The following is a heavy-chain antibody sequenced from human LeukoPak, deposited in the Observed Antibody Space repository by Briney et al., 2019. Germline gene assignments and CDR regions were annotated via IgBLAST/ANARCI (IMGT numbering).Heavy chain of an antibody. CDR2: IWYDGSNK. V-gene: IGHV3-33*01. CDR3: ARDIVLMVYAIRDYYYYGMYV. Sequence: GRSLRLSCAASGFTFSIYGMHRVRQAPGKGREGVAVIWYDGSNKYYADSVKGRLTVSRDNSKNMMYLQMNSLRAEDTAVYYCARDIVLMVYAIRDYYYYGMYVWGQGTTVTVSS. CDR1: GFTFSIYG. J-gene: IGHJ6*02. D-gene: IGHD2-8*01.